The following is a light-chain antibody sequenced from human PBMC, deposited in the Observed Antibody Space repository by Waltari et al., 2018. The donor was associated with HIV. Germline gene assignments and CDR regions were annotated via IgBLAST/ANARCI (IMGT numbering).Light chain of an antibody. CDR2: DVS. Sequence: QSALTQPASVSGSPGQSITISCPGTSIHFGGYNYVSWYRQHPGKAPQLLFYDVSNRPSGISNRFSGSKSGNTASLTISGLQAEDEADFFCCSYEGISNRVFGTGTKVIVL. V-gene: IGLV2-14*03. J-gene: IGLJ1*01. CDR3: CSYEGISNRV. CDR1: SIHFGGYNY.